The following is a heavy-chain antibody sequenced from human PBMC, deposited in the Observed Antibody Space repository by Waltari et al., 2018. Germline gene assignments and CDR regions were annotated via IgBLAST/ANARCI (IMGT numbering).Heavy chain of an antibody. Sequence: VQLVESGGGLVKPGGSLRLSCAASGFTFSGYSMNWVRQAPGKGLEWVGSIYYGGTTYYNPSRKSRATISIDMSKNQFFLKLTSLTATDTAVYYCARRNHISWPHWGQGTLVTVSS. CDR3: ARRNHISWPH. V-gene: IGHV4-38-2*01. CDR2: IYYGGTT. CDR1: GFTFSGYS. D-gene: IGHD6-13*01. J-gene: IGHJ4*02.